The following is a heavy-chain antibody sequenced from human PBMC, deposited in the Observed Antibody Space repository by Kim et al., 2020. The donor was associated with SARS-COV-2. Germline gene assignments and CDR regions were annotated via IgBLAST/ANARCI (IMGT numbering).Heavy chain of an antibody. Sequence: GGSLRLSCTASGFTFGDYAMSWFRQAPGKGLEWVGFIRSKAYGGTTEYAASVKGRFTISRDDSKSIAYLQMNSLKTEDTAVYYCTRDGLGIGDQIYYWYFDLWGRFTLVTVSS. D-gene: IGHD3-10*01. CDR2: IRSKAYGGTT. CDR3: TRDGLGIGDQIYYWYFDL. V-gene: IGHV3-49*03. CDR1: GFTFGDYA. J-gene: IGHJ2*01.